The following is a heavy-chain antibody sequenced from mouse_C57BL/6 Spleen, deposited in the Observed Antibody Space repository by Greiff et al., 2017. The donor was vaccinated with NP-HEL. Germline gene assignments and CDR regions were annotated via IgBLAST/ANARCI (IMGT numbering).Heavy chain of an antibody. V-gene: IGHV5-4*01. CDR3: ARLGSRYYFDY. D-gene: IGHD1-1*01. J-gene: IGHJ2*01. CDR2: ISDGGSYT. Sequence: VQLKESGGGLVKPGGSLKLSCAASGFTFSSYAMSWVRQTPEKRLEWVATISDGGSYTYYPDNVKGRFTISRDNAKNNLYLQMSHLKSEDTAMYYCARLGSRYYFDYWGQGTTLTVSS. CDR1: GFTFSSYA.